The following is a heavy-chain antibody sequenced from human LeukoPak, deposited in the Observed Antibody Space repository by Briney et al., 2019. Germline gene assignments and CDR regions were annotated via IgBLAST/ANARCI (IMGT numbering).Heavy chain of an antibody. CDR2: INHSGST. J-gene: IGHJ6*03. D-gene: IGHD6-6*01. CDR3: ARGANQQLVMKLYYYYYMDV. CDR1: GGSFSGYY. V-gene: IGHV4-34*01. Sequence: SETLSLTCAVYGGSFSGYYWSWIRQPPGKGLEWIGEINHSGSTNYNPSLKSRVTISVDTSKNQFSLKLSSVTAADTAVYYCARGANQQLVMKLYYYYYMDVWGKGTTVTVSS.